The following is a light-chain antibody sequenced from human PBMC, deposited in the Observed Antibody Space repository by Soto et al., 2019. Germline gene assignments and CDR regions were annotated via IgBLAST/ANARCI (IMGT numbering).Light chain of an antibody. J-gene: IGKJ2*01. CDR3: QQGHNWPLT. V-gene: IGKV3-15*01. Sequence: EIVMTQSPATLSLSPGERAALSCRASQSINSELAWYQQKPGQPPRLPIYGASTRATGVPARFTGSESGSEFTLTISGLQSEDVAVYYCQQGHNWPLTFGQGTRLEI. CDR2: GAS. CDR1: QSINSE.